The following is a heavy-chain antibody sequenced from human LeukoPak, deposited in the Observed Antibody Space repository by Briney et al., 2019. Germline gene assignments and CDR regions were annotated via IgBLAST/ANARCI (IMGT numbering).Heavy chain of an antibody. D-gene: IGHD1-7*01. J-gene: IGHJ3*02. CDR2: IIPIFGTA. V-gene: IGHV1-69*05. Sequence: SSVKVSCKASGGTFSSYAISWVRQAPGQGLEWMGGIIPIFGTANYAQKFQGRVTINTDESTSTAYMELSSLSSEDTAVYYCARTQSGFGRGYNWNYRPTHDAFDIWGQGTMVTVSS. CDR1: GGTFSSYA. CDR3: ARTQSGFGRGYNWNYRPTHDAFDI.